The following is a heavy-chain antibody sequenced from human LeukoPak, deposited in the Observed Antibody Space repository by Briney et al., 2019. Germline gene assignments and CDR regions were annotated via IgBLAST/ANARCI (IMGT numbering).Heavy chain of an antibody. D-gene: IGHD2-2*01. J-gene: IGHJ3*02. CDR3: AHIVVVPAAKDAFDI. CDR1: GGTFSSYA. Sequence: ASVKVSCKASGGTFSSYAISWVRQAPGQGLEWMGGIIPILGTANYAQKFQGRVTITADESTSTAYMELSSLRSEDTAVYYCAHIVVVPAAKDAFDIWGQGTMVTVSS. V-gene: IGHV1-69*13. CDR2: IIPILGTA.